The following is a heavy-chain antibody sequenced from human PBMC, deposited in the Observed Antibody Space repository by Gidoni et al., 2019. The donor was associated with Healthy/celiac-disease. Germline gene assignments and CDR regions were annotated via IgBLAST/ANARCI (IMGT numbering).Heavy chain of an antibody. Sequence: QLQLQESGSGLVKPSQTLSLTFAVSCGSISSGGYSWSWIRQPPGKGLEWIGYIYHSGRTYYNTSLKSRVTISVDRSKNQFSLKLSSVTAADTAVYYCARVDYYGSGSHNWFDPWGQGTLVTVSS. CDR1: CGSISSGGYS. J-gene: IGHJ5*02. CDR2: IYHSGRT. V-gene: IGHV4-30-2*01. CDR3: ARVDYYGSGSHNWFDP. D-gene: IGHD3-10*01.